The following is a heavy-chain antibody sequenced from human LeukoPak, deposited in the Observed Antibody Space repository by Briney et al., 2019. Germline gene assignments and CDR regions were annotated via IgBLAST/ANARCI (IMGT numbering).Heavy chain of an antibody. V-gene: IGHV1-2*02. D-gene: IGHD2-2*01. CDR1: GYTFTSYY. CDR2: INPNSGGT. J-gene: IGHJ4*02. Sequence: ASVKVSCKASGYTFTSYYMHWVRQAPGQGLEWMGWINPNSGGTNYAQKFQGRVTMTRDTSISTAYMELSRLRSDDTAVYYCAGGVVVVPAAIDYWGQGTLVTVSS. CDR3: AGGVVVVPAAIDY.